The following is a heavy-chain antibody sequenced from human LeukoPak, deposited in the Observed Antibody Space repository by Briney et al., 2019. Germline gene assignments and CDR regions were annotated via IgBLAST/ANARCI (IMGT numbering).Heavy chain of an antibody. J-gene: IGHJ5*02. CDR3: ARGLRGGLDP. CDR2: IASGGDT. Sequence: GGSLRLSCAASGFTFSNYDMHWVRQATGQGLEWVSRIASGGDTNYAGSVKGRFTISRENAKNSMYLQMNSLRAGDTAVYFCARGLRGGLDPWGQGTLVTVSS. CDR1: GFTFSNYD. V-gene: IGHV3-13*01. D-gene: IGHD5-24*01.